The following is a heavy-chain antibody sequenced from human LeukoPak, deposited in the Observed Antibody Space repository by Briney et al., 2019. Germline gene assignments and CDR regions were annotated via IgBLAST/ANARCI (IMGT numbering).Heavy chain of an antibody. V-gene: IGHV1-24*01. J-gene: IGHJ3*02. CDR2: FDPEDGET. Sequence: ASVTVSFKVSGYSVIELSMHWVRQAPGKGLEWMGGFDPEDGETIYAQKFQGRVTMTEDTSTDTAYMELSSLRSEDTAVYYCATPGPDWGDAFDIWGQGTMVTVSS. CDR3: ATPGPDWGDAFDI. D-gene: IGHD3/OR15-3a*01. CDR1: GYSVIELS.